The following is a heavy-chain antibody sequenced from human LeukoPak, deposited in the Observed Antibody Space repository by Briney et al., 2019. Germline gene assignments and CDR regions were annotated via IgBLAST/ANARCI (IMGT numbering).Heavy chain of an antibody. J-gene: IGHJ4*02. CDR1: GGSISSSSYY. V-gene: IGHV4-39*07. D-gene: IGHD2-8*01. Sequence: SETLSLTCTVSGGSISSSSYYWGWIRQPPGKGLEWIGSIYYSGSTYYNPSLKSRVTISVDTSKNQFSLKLSSVTAADTAVYYCARLYCTNGVCYKVPSYYFDYWGQGTLVTVSS. CDR3: ARLYCTNGVCYKVPSYYFDY. CDR2: IYYSGST.